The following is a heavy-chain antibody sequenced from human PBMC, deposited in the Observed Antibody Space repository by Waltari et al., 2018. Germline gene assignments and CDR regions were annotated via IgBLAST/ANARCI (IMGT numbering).Heavy chain of an antibody. CDR1: GFSLSTSGMR. CDR3: ARARIAAAGTTPVNFAY. V-gene: IGHV2-70*04. D-gene: IGHD6-13*01. Sequence: QVTLKESGPALVKPTQTLTLTCTFSGFSLSTSGMRVSWIRQPPGKALEWLARIDWDDDKFYSTSLKTRLTISKDTSKNQVVLTMTNMDPVDTATYYCARARIAAAGTTPVNFAYWGQGTLVTVSS. CDR2: IDWDDDK. J-gene: IGHJ4*02.